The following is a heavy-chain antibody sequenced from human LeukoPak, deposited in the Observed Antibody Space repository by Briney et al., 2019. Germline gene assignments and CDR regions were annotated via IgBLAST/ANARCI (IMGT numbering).Heavy chain of an antibody. CDR1: GFTFSDYY. CDR3: AKDRVTTVTSDFDY. D-gene: IGHD4-11*01. J-gene: IGHJ4*02. V-gene: IGHV3-11*04. Sequence: GGSLRLSCAASGFTFSDYYMSWIRQAPGKGLEWVSYISSSGSSIYYADSVKGRFTISRDNAKNSLYLQMNSLRAEDTAVYYCAKDRVTTVTSDFDYWGQGTLVTVSS. CDR2: ISSSGSSI.